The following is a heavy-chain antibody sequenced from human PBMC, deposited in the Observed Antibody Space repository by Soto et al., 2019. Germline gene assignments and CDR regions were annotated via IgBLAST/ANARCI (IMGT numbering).Heavy chain of an antibody. J-gene: IGHJ6*02. D-gene: IGHD2-15*01. CDR3: ARGRYCSGGSCYSIYYYYGMDV. Sequence: AGGSLRLSCAASGFTFSSYSMNWVRQAPGEGLEWVSSISSSSSYIYYADSVKGRFTISRDNAKNSLYLQMNSLRAEDTAVYYCARGRYCSGGSCYSIYYYYGMDVWGQGTTVTVSS. CDR2: ISSSSSYI. V-gene: IGHV3-21*01. CDR1: GFTFSSYS.